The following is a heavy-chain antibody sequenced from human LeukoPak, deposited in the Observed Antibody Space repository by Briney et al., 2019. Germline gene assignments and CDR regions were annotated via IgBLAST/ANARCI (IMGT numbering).Heavy chain of an antibody. CDR2: IYYSGST. J-gene: IGHJ4*02. CDR3: ARGQQLAPFDY. CDR1: GGSVSGGSYY. Sequence: SETLSLTCTVSGGSVSGGSYYWSWIRQPPGKGLEWIGYIYYSGSTNYNPSLKSRVTMSVDTSKNQFSLKLSSVTAADTAVYYCARGQQLAPFDYWGQGTLVTVSS. V-gene: IGHV4-61*01. D-gene: IGHD6-13*01.